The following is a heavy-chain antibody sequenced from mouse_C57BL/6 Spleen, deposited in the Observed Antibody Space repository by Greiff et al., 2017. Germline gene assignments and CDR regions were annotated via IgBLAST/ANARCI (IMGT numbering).Heavy chain of an antibody. CDR2: ISSGSSTI. CDR3: ARAGHYYGSTFFDY. D-gene: IGHD1-1*01. J-gene: IGHJ2*01. CDR1: GFTFSDYG. V-gene: IGHV5-17*01. Sequence: EVKLVESGGGLVKPGGSLKLSCAASGFTFSDYGMHWVRQAPEKGLEWVAYISSGSSTIYYADTVKGRFTISRDNAKNTLFLQMTSLRSEDTAMYYCARAGHYYGSTFFDYWGQGTTLTVSS.